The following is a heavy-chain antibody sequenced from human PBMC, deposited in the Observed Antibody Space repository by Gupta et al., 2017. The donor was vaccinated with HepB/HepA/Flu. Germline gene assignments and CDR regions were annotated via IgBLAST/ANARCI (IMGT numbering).Heavy chain of an antibody. CDR1: GFTFSSYS. D-gene: IGHD3-9*01. V-gene: IGHV3-21*01. CDR3: AREFWDRYYDILTGSDY. J-gene: IGHJ4*02. CDR2: ISSSSSYI. Sequence: EVQLVESGGGLVKPGGSLRLSCAASGFTFSSYSMDWVRQAPGKGLEWVSSISSSSSYIYYADSVKGRFTISRDNAKNSLYLQMNSLRAEDTAVYYCAREFWDRYYDILTGSDYWGQGTLVTVSS.